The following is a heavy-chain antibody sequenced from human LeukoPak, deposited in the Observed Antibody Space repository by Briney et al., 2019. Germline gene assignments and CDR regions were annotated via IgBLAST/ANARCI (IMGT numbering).Heavy chain of an antibody. CDR3: ARAASRITMIVVVSRGYYFDY. CDR2: INPNSGGT. J-gene: IGHJ4*02. CDR1: GYTFTGYY. V-gene: IGHV1-2*02. D-gene: IGHD3-22*01. Sequence: ASLKVSCKASGYTFTGYYMHWVRQAPGQGLEWMGWINPNSGGTNYAQKFQGRVTMTRDTSISTAYMELSRLRSDDTAVYYCARAASRITMIVVVSRGYYFDYWGQGTLVTVSS.